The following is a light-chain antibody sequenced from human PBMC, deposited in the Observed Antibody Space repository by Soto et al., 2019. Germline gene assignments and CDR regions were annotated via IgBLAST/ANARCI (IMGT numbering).Light chain of an antibody. CDR2: EVS. V-gene: IGLV2-23*02. Sequence: QSALTQPASVSGSPGQSIIISCTGTSSDVGSYNFVSWYPQHPGKAPKLMIYEVSKRPSGVSNRFSGSKSGNTASLTISGLQPEDEADYYCCSYAGNSGVFGGGTKVTVL. J-gene: IGLJ3*02. CDR1: SSDVGSYNF. CDR3: CSYAGNSGV.